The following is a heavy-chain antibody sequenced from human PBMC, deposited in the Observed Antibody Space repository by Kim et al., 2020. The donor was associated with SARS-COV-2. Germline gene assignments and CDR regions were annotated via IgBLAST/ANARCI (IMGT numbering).Heavy chain of an antibody. Sequence: GGSLRLSCATSGFSFSNYAMHWVRHAPGKGLEWVAVISYDGSNKYYADSVKGRFTVSRDNSKNTLYLQMNSLRAEDTAVYYCAKDRGGSGKRMDVWGQGTTVTVSS. V-gene: IGHV3-30*18. D-gene: IGHD3-10*01. CDR2: ISYDGSNK. J-gene: IGHJ6*02. CDR1: GFSFSNYA. CDR3: AKDRGGSGKRMDV.